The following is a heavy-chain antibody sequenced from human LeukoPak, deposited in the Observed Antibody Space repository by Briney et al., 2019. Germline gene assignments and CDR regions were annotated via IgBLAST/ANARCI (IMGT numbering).Heavy chain of an antibody. CDR1: GFTFITHG. D-gene: IGHD6-13*01. V-gene: IGHV3-30*02. Sequence: PGGSLILSCVASGFTFITHGMTWVRQAPGKGLEWVAFIRYDGSNQYCADSVKGRFTISRDNSYNTLYPQMNSLRAEDTAVYYCAKVLHSSTWTTFDYWGQGTLVTVSS. CDR2: IRYDGSNQ. CDR3: AKVLHSSTWTTFDY. J-gene: IGHJ4*02.